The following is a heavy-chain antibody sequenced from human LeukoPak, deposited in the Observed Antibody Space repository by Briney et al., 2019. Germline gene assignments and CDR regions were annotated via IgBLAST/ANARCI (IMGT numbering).Heavy chain of an antibody. Sequence: GGSLRLSCAASGFTFSSYSMNWVRQAPGKGLEWVSSISSSSTYIYYADSVKGRFTISRDNAKNSLYLQMNSLRAEDTAVYYCAGDPRSMDYGRQPPTTWGQGTLVTVSS. V-gene: IGHV3-21*01. CDR3: AGDPRSMDYGRQPPTT. D-gene: IGHD4/OR15-4a*01. CDR2: ISSSSTYI. CDR1: GFTFSSYS. J-gene: IGHJ4*02.